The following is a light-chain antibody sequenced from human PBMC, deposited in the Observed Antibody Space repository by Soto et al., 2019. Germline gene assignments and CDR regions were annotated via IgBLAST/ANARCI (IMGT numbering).Light chain of an antibody. CDR3: QQYYSYPRP. CDR1: QGISSY. J-gene: IGKJ1*01. V-gene: IGKV1-8*01. CDR2: AAS. Sequence: AIRMTQSPSSLSASTGDRVTITCRASQGISSYLAWYQQKPGKAPKLLIYAASTLQSGVPSRFGGSGSGTDFTLPISCLQSEDFATYYCQQYYSYPRPFGQGTKVEIK.